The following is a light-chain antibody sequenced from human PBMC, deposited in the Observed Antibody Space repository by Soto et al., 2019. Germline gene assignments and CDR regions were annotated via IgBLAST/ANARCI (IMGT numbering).Light chain of an antibody. J-gene: IGKJ1*01. V-gene: IGKV3-11*01. CDR2: DAS. CDR1: QSVNSY. CDR3: QQRSSWPRT. Sequence: EIVLTQSPATLSLSPGERATLSCRASQSVNSYLAWYQQRPGQAPRLLIYDASNSATGIPARFSGSGSGTDFTLTISSLEPEDFAVYYCQQRSSWPRTFGQGTKVDIK.